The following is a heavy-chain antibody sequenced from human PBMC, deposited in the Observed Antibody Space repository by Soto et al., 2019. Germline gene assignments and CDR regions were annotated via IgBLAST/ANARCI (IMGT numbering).Heavy chain of an antibody. V-gene: IGHV3-15*07. D-gene: IGHD2-2*01. J-gene: IGHJ5*02. CDR3: TTRALEYCMSTSCYNNWFDP. Sequence: GGSLRLSCAASGFTFSNARMNWVRQAPGKGPEWVGRIKSKTDGGTTEYAAPVKGRFTISRDDSKNTLYLEMNSLRTEDTAVYYCTTRALEYCMSTSCYNNWFDPWGQGT. CDR1: GFTFSNAR. CDR2: IKSKTDGGTT.